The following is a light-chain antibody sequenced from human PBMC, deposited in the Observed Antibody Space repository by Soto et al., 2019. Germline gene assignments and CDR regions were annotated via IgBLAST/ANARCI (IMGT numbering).Light chain of an antibody. V-gene: IGKV3-11*01. CDR3: QQRSNWPT. Sequence: EIVLSPSPATLSLSPGERATLFCRASQSVSSYLAWYQQKPGQAPRLLIYDASNRATGIPARFSGSGSGTDFTLTISSLEPEDFAVYYCQQRSNWPTFGQGTKVDIK. CDR1: QSVSSY. CDR2: DAS. J-gene: IGKJ1*01.